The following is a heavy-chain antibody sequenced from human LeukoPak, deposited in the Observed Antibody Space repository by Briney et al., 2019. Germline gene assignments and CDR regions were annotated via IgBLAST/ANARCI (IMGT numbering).Heavy chain of an antibody. D-gene: IGHD4-17*01. CDR1: GFTFSSYW. Sequence: GGSLRLSCAASGFTFSSYWMSWVRQAPGKGLEWVANIKQDGSEKYYVDSVKGRFTISRDNAKNSLYLQMNSLRAEDTAVYYCARATTVTTPPSGYFDYWGQGTLVTVSS. V-gene: IGHV3-7*04. J-gene: IGHJ4*02. CDR3: ARATTVTTPPSGYFDY. CDR2: IKQDGSEK.